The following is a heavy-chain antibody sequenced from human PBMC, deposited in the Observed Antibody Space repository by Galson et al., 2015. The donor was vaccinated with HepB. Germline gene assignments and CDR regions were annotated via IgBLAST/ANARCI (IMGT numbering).Heavy chain of an antibody. CDR2: FDPEDGET. J-gene: IGHJ4*02. CDR3: ATGDRTGYSSGWYYY. Sequence: SVKVSCKVSGYTLTELSMHWVRQAPGKGLEWMGGFDPEDGETIYAQKFQGRVTMTEDTSTDTAYMELSSLRSEDTAVYYCATGDRTGYSSGWYYYWGQGTLVTVPS. D-gene: IGHD6-19*01. V-gene: IGHV1-24*01. CDR1: GYTLTELS.